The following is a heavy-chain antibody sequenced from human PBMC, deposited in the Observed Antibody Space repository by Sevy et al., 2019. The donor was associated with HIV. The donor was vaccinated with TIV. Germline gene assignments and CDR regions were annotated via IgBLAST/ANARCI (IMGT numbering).Heavy chain of an antibody. CDR3: ARESGSDWYLDS. CDR1: GFIFNNKG. CDR2: IFSDGTTK. V-gene: IGHV3-30*12. D-gene: IGHD2-21*02. Sequence: GGSLRISCTVSGFIFNNKGMHWVRQAPGRGLEWVAAIFSDGTTKYYGDSVKGRFTISRDNSKNALFLQMNSLRVDVTALYYCARESGSDWYLDSWGQGTLVTVSS. J-gene: IGHJ4*02.